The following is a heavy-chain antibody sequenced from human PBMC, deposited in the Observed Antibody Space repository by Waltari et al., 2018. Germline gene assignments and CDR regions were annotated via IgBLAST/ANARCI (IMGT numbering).Heavy chain of an antibody. V-gene: IGHV4-59*01. Sequence: QVRLQESGPGLVKPSETLSLTCTVSGVSINNYYWSWIRQPPGQGLEWIGYISYSGSSNYNPSLRSRLTISLDTSKSQFSLKLTSVTAADTAIYYCARLRGLTSAFDIWGQGTMVTVSS. J-gene: IGHJ3*02. D-gene: IGHD3-10*01. CDR2: ISYSGSS. CDR1: GVSINNYY. CDR3: ARLRGLTSAFDI.